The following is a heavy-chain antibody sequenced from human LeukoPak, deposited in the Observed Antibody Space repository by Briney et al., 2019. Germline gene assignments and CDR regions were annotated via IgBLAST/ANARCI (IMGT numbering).Heavy chain of an antibody. CDR3: ARDEQVRFLEWLSYKGTHFDY. CDR2: ISAYNGNT. V-gene: IGHV1-18*01. CDR1: GGTFSSYA. D-gene: IGHD3-3*01. Sequence: ASVKVSCKASGGTFSSYAISWVRQAPGQGLEWMGWISAYNGNTNYAQKLQGRVTMTTDTSTSTAYMELRSLRSDDTAVYYCARDEQVRFLEWLSYKGTHFDYWGQGTLVTVSS. J-gene: IGHJ4*02.